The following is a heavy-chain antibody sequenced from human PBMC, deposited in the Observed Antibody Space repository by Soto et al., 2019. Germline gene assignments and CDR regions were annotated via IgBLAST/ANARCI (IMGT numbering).Heavy chain of an antibody. V-gene: IGHV1-8*01. CDR3: ARGRRVVPAANTYYYYYYMDV. CDR2: MNPNSGNT. Sequence: GASVKVSCKASGYTFTSYDINWVRQATGQGLEWIGWMNPNSGNTGYAQKFQGRVTMTRNTSISTAYMELSSLRSEDTAVYYCARGRRVVPAANTYYYYYYMDVWGKGTTVTVSS. D-gene: IGHD2-2*01. J-gene: IGHJ6*03. CDR1: GYTFTSYD.